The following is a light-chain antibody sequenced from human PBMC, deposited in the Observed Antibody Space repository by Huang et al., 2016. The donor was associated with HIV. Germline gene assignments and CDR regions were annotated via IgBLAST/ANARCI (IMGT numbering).Light chain of an antibody. V-gene: IGKV1-16*01. Sequence: IQMTQSPPSLSASVGDRVTITCRASQGIANYLAWFQQKPGKAPSMLIYTASTLQPGVPSRFGGSGSGTDFTLTISSLQPEDVATYYCLQDYSYPRTFGQGTKVDIK. J-gene: IGKJ1*01. CDR1: QGIANY. CDR3: LQDYSYPRT. CDR2: TAS.